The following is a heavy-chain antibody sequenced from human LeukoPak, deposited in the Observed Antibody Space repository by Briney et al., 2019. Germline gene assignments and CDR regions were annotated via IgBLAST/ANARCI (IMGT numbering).Heavy chain of an antibody. CDR1: GFTFSNYG. Sequence: TGGSLRLSCAASGFTFSNYGVHWVRQAPGKGLEWVAFIHSNENIKWYADSVKGRFTISRDNSKNTLYLQMNSLGADDTAVYYCAKDSTWAADYWGQGTLVSVSS. J-gene: IGHJ4*02. D-gene: IGHD5/OR15-5a*01. CDR2: IHSNENIK. V-gene: IGHV3-30*02. CDR3: AKDSTWAADY.